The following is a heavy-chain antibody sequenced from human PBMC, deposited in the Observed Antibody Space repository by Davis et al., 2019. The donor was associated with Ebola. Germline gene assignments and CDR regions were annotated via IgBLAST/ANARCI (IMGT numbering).Heavy chain of an antibody. CDR2: IKQDGSEK. V-gene: IGHV3-7*01. J-gene: IGHJ3*02. D-gene: IGHD3-10*01. CDR1: GFTFSSYW. CDR3: ARGTMVQGPTPGAFDI. Sequence: PGGSLRLSCAASGFTFSSYWMSWVRQAPGKGLEWVANIKQDGSEKYYVDSVKGRFTISRDNAKNSLYLQMNSLRAEDTAVYYCARGTMVQGPTPGAFDIWGQGTMVTVSS.